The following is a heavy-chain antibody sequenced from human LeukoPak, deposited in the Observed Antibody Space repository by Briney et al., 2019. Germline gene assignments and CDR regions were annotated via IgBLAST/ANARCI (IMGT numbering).Heavy chain of an antibody. CDR2: ISSSGSTI. D-gene: IGHD3-9*01. J-gene: IGHJ4*02. V-gene: IGHV3-11*01. Sequence: KPGGSLRLSCAASGFTFSDYYMSWIRQAPGKGLEWVSYISSSGSTIYYADSVKGRFTISRDNAKNSLYLQMNSLRAEDTAVYYCARALLRYFDWLSNWGQGTLVPVSS. CDR1: GFTFSDYY. CDR3: ARALLRYFDWLSN.